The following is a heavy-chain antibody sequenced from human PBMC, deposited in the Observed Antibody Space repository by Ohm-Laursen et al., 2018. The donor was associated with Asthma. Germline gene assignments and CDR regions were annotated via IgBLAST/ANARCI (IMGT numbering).Heavy chain of an antibody. CDR3: ARIGPEWELPGREYSLHH. CDR1: GYTFSRYS. CDR2: ISTASTFI. D-gene: IGHD1-26*01. Sequence: SLRLSCAASGYTFSRYSIHWVRQVLGKGLEWVASISTASTFIYYADSVRGRFTTSRDNAKNSVYLQMNNLRAEDTALYYCARIGPEWELPGREYSLHHWGQGTQVTVSS. V-gene: IGHV3-21*01. J-gene: IGHJ1*01.